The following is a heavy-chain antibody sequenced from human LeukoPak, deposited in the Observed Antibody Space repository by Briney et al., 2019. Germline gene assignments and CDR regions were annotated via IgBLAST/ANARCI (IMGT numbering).Heavy chain of an antibody. Sequence: GGSLRLSCAASGFTFSSYSMNWVRQAPGKGLEWVSSISSSSSHVYYADSVKGRFTISRDNAKNSLYLQMNSLRAEDTAVYYCARLWTTVTTDSPRYWGQGTLVTVSS. V-gene: IGHV3-21*01. J-gene: IGHJ4*02. CDR2: ISSSSSHV. CDR3: ARLWTTVTTDSPRY. CDR1: GFTFSSYS. D-gene: IGHD4-17*01.